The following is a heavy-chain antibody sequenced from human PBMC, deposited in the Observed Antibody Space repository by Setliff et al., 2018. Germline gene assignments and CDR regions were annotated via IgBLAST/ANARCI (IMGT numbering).Heavy chain of an antibody. J-gene: IGHJ4*02. D-gene: IGHD6-25*01. V-gene: IGHV1-46*01. Sequence: GASVKVSCKASGDTFSTYALSWVRQAPGQGLEWMGIINIGGGSTTYAQKFQGRVTMTRDTSTSTIYMELASLKSEDTAVYYCARAGLAAAGRKGVFDHWGQGTLVTVSS. CDR1: GDTFSTYA. CDR2: INIGGGST. CDR3: ARAGLAAAGRKGVFDH.